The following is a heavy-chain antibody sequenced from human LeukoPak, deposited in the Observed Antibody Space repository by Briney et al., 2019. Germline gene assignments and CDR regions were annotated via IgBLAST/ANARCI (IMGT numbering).Heavy chain of an antibody. CDR1: GYTFTGYY. D-gene: IGHD3-10*01. CDR2: INPNSGGT. Sequence: ASVKVSCKASGYTFTGYYMHWVRQAPGQGLEWMGWINPNSGGTNYAQKFQGRVTMTRDTSISTAYMELSRLRSDDTAVYYCARDLTMVRGVITWFDPWGQGTLVTVSS. CDR3: ARDLTMVRGVITWFDP. V-gene: IGHV1-2*02. J-gene: IGHJ5*02.